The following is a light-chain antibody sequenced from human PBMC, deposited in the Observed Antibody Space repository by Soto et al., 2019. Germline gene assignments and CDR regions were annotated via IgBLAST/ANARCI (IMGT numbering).Light chain of an antibody. CDR3: QQYRSWPRT. V-gene: IGKV3-15*01. CDR2: GAT. Sequence: EILLTQSPATLYVSPGETATLSCRASQNVLSDLAWYPQKPGQAPRLLVYGATTRATDAPAKFRGSGSGTEFSLTLSSLQSADFATYYCQQYRSWPRTFGQGSKVEI. CDR1: QNVLSD. J-gene: IGKJ1*01.